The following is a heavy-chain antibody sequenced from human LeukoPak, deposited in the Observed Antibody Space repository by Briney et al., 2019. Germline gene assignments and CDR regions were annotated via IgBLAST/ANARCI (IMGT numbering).Heavy chain of an antibody. D-gene: IGHD6-13*01. CDR1: GFTFSSYW. J-gene: IGHJ4*02. Sequence: EPGGSLRLSCAASGFTFSSYWMSWVRQAPGKGLEWVAHIKQDGSEKYYVDSVKGRFTISRDNAKNSLYLQMSSLRAEDTAVYYCARVGSSSWPYYFDYWGQGTLVTVSS. CDR3: ARVGSSSWPYYFDY. V-gene: IGHV3-7*01. CDR2: IKQDGSEK.